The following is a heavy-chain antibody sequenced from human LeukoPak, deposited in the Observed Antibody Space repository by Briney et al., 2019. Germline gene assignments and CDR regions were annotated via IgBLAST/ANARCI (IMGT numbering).Heavy chain of an antibody. D-gene: IGHD3-16*01. Sequence: GGSLRLSCAASGFTFSSYGIHWVRQAPGKGLEWVAVISYDGSNKYYADSVLGRFTISTDNSKNTMYLQMDSLRAEDTAVYYCARDRPGGGINGMDVWGQGTTVTVSS. CDR2: ISYDGSNK. V-gene: IGHV3-30*03. CDR1: GFTFSSYG. J-gene: IGHJ6*02. CDR3: ARDRPGGGINGMDV.